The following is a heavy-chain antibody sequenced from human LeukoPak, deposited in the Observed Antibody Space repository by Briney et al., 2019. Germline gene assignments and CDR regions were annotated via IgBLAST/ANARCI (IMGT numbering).Heavy chain of an antibody. J-gene: IGHJ4*02. CDR2: IYYSGNT. V-gene: IGHV4-39*01. Sequence: SETLSLTCTVSGGSISSYSYYWGWIRQPPGKGLEWIGSIYYSGNTCYNPSLKSRVTISVNTSKNQFSLKLSSVTAADTAVYYCARFGDKTYSSSWYKFDYWGQGTLVTVSS. CDR3: ARFGDKTYSSSWYKFDY. CDR1: GGSISSYSYY. D-gene: IGHD6-13*01.